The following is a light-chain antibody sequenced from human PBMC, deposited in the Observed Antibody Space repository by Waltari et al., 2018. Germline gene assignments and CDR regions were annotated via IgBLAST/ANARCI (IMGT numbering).Light chain of an antibody. CDR1: RTLLYSSNNKNS. CDR2: WAS. CDR3: QQYFLTPT. V-gene: IGKV4-1*01. Sequence: DIVMTQSPDSLAVSLGERATINCTSRRTLLYSSNNKNSLAWYQKKPGQPPKLLFYWASPRESGVPDRFSGGGSGTDFTLTISSLQAEDVAVYYCQQYFLTPTFGLGTRVEVK. J-gene: IGKJ1*01.